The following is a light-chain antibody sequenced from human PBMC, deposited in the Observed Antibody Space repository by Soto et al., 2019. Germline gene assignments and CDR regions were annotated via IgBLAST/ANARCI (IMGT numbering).Light chain of an antibody. CDR3: YSSRCSSSSFYV. CDR2: GVS. CDR1: SSDVGGSNY. V-gene: IGLV2-14*03. J-gene: IGLJ1*01. Sequence: QSALTQPASVSGSPGQSITISCAGTSSDVGGSNYVSWYQQHPGKAPKLMIYGVSNRPSGVSNRFSGSESGNAASLTISGLKVEDEADYFCYSSRCSSSSFYVFGSGTKLTVL.